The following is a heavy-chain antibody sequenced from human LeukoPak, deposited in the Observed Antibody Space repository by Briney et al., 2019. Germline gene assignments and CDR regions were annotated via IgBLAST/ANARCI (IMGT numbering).Heavy chain of an antibody. Sequence: ASVKVSFKASGYTFTGYYMHWVRQAPGQGLEWMGWINPNSGGTYYAQKFQGRVSMTRDTSISTAYMELSSLRSDDTAVYYCYYRVSSGYLTWGQGTLVAVSS. D-gene: IGHD3-22*01. J-gene: IGHJ4*02. CDR1: GYTFTGYY. CDR2: INPNSGGT. CDR3: YYRVSSGYLT. V-gene: IGHV1-2*02.